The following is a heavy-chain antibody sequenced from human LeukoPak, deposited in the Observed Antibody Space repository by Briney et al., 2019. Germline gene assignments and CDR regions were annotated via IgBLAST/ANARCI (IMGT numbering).Heavy chain of an antibody. V-gene: IGHV3-9*01. CDR2: ISWNSGSI. CDR3: AKDGYSSGWFLDY. J-gene: IGHJ4*02. Sequence: APGFTFDDYAMHWVRQAPGKGPEWXSGISWNSGSIVYADSVKGRFTISRDNAKNSLYLQMNSLRAEDTALYYCAKDGYSSGWFLDYWGQGTLVTVSS. CDR1: GFTFDDYA. D-gene: IGHD6-19*01.